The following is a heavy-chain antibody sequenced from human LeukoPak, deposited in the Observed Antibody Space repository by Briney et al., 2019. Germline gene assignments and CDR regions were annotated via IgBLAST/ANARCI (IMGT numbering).Heavy chain of an antibody. V-gene: IGHV4-59*01. J-gene: IGHJ5*02. D-gene: IGHD6-13*01. CDR3: ARDLRAAAGTNWFDP. Sequence: LETLSLTCTVSGGSMSSYYWSWIRQPPGKGLEWIGYIYYSGSTNYNPSLKSRVTISVDTSKNQFSLKLSSVTAADTAVYYCARDLRAAAGTNWFDPWGQGTLVTVSS. CDR2: IYYSGST. CDR1: GGSMSSYY.